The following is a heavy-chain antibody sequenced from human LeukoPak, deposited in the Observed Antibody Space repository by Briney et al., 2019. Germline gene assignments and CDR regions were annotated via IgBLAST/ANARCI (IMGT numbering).Heavy chain of an antibody. D-gene: IGHD3-22*01. CDR1: GYTFSRYG. CDR2: ISAYNGNT. V-gene: IGHV1-18*01. Sequence: GASVKVSCKASGYTFSRYGISWVRQAPGRGLEWMAWISAYNGNTNYAQTLQGRLTVTTDTSTSTAYMELRSLRSDDTAVYYCARVITMIVVGTTGYFDYWGQGTLVTVSS. CDR3: ARVITMIVVGTTGYFDY. J-gene: IGHJ4*02.